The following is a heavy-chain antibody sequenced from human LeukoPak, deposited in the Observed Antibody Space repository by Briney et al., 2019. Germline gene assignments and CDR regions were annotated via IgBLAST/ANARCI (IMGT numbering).Heavy chain of an antibody. J-gene: IGHJ4*02. CDR1: GLTFSDAW. D-gene: IGHD3-10*01. CDR3: ATERRAGFDY. CDR2: IRSETDGGTT. V-gene: IGHV3-15*01. Sequence: PGGSLRLSCAASGLTFSDAWMTWVRQAPGKGLEWVARIRSETDGGTTSYAAPVKGRFTISRDDSKNTLYLQMNSLKTEDTAVYYCATERRAGFDYWGQGTLVTVSS.